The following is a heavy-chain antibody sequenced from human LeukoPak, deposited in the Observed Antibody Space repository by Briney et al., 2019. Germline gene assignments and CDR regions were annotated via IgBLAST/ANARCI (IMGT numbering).Heavy chain of an antibody. D-gene: IGHD4-17*01. CDR1: GGSFSGYY. CDR3: ARSEHDYGDYVRWFDP. Sequence: SETLSLTCAVYGGSFSGYYWSWIRQPPGKGLEWIGEINHSGSTNYNPSLKSRVTISVDTSKNQFSLKLSSVTAADTAVYYCARSEHDYGDYVRWFDPWGQGTLVTVSS. V-gene: IGHV4-34*01. J-gene: IGHJ5*02. CDR2: INHSGST.